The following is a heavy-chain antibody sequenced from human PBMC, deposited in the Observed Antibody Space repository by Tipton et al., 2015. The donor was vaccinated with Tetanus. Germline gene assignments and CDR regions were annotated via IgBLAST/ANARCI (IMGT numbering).Heavy chain of an antibody. CDR2: VYYNGNT. D-gene: IGHD6-25*01. CDR3: ARQADNWFDP. J-gene: IGHJ5*02. V-gene: IGHV4-39*01. Sequence: LRLSCTVSGGSLFSGSYYWGWIRQPPGKGLEWIGNVYYNGNTFYHSSLESRVTISADTSKNLFSLSLRSVTAADTAVYFCARQADNWFDPWGQGTLVTVSS. CDR1: GGSLFSGSYY.